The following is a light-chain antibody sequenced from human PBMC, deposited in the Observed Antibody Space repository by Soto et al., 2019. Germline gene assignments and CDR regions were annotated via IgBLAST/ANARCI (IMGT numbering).Light chain of an antibody. V-gene: IGKV1-12*01. CDR1: QTISSW. CDR3: QQADTFPIP. Sequence: DVQVTQSPSTLSGSVGDRVTITCRASQTISSWLAWYQQKPGKAPKLLIYAASSLQSGVPSRFSGSGSGTDFTLTISSLQPEDSAIYYCQQADTFPIPFGQGTRLEIK. CDR2: AAS. J-gene: IGKJ5*01.